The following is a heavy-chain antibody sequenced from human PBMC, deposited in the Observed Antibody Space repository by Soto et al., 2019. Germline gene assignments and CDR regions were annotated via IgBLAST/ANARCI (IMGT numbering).Heavy chain of an antibody. CDR2: INPNSGGT. V-gene: IGHV1-2*04. CDR1: GYTFTGYY. Sequence: ASVKVSCKASGYTFTGYYMHWVRQAPGQGLEWMGWINPNSGGTNYAQKFQGWVTMTRDTSISTAYMELSRLRSDDTAVYYCARLTTYSHYYGMDVWGQGTTVTVSS. D-gene: IGHD4-4*01. CDR3: ARLTTYSHYYGMDV. J-gene: IGHJ6*02.